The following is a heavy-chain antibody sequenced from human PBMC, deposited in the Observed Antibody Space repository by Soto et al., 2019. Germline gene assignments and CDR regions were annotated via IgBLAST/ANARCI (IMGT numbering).Heavy chain of an antibody. Sequence: GGSLRLSCAASGFTFSSYAMHWVRQAPGKGLEWVAVIPYDGSNKYYADSVKGRFTISRDNSKNTLYLQMNSLRAEDTAVYYCARDRTDCTNGVCYSFYYGMDVWGQGTTVTVSS. D-gene: IGHD2-8*01. CDR3: ARDRTDCTNGVCYSFYYGMDV. V-gene: IGHV3-30-3*01. CDR2: IPYDGSNK. CDR1: GFTFSSYA. J-gene: IGHJ6*02.